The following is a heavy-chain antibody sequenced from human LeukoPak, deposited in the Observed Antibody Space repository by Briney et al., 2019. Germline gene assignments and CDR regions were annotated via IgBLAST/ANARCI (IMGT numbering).Heavy chain of an antibody. J-gene: IGHJ3*02. D-gene: IGHD3-16*02. V-gene: IGHV3-21*01. CDR3: ARDQYYDYVWGSYRSIPNDAFDI. Sequence: PGGSLRLSCAASGFTFSSYAMHWVRQAPGKGLEWVSSISSSSSYIYYADSVKGRFTISRDNAKNSLYLQMNSLRAEDTAVYYCARDQYYDYVWGSYRSIPNDAFDIWGQGTMVTVSS. CDR1: GFTFSSYA. CDR2: ISSSSSYI.